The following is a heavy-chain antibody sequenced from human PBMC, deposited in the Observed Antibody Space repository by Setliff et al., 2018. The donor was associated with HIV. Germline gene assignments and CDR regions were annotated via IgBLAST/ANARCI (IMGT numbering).Heavy chain of an antibody. V-gene: IGHV4-34*01. CDR3: ARVTTSYDNSGHVFHH. CDR2: INHSGST. J-gene: IGHJ1*01. Sequence: SETLSLTCAVDGGSFSGYYWSWIRQPPGKGLEWIGEINHSGSTNYNPSLKSRVTISVDTSKNQFSLNLNSVTAADTAVYYCARVTTSYDNSGHVFHHWGQGTLVTVSS. CDR1: GGSFSGYY. D-gene: IGHD3-22*01.